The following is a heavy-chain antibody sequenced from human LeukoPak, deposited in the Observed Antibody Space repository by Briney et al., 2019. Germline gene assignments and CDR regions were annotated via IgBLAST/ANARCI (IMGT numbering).Heavy chain of an antibody. CDR2: IYYSGST. V-gene: IGHV4-31*03. D-gene: IGHD2-2*01. Sequence: SETLSLTCTVSGVSISSGGHSWRWIRQHPGKGLEWIGYIYYSGSTYYNPSLKSRVTISVDTSKNQFSLKLSSVTAADTAVYYCARAAPYCSSTSCLYYFDYWGQGTLVTVSS. CDR1: GVSISSGGHS. CDR3: ARAAPYCSSTSCLYYFDY. J-gene: IGHJ4*02.